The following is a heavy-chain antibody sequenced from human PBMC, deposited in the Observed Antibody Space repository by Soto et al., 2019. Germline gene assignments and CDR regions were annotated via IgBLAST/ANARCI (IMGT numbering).Heavy chain of an antibody. Sequence: LSLTCTVSGDSFSNYYCNWVRKSAGKGLEWIGRIYPTGSTTYNPSLKGRLTMSVDTSKNQFSLRLTSMTAADTAVYYCATGRSEVVPGAMDTWGQGTLVTVSS. V-gene: IGHV4-4*07. CDR1: GDSFSNYY. CDR2: IYPTGST. CDR3: ATGRSEVVPGAMDT. J-gene: IGHJ5*02. D-gene: IGHD2-2*01.